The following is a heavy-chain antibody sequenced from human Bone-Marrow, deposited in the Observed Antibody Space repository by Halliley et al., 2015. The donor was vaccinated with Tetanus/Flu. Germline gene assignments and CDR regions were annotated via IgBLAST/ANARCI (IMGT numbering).Heavy chain of an antibody. CDR3: TSSSVIAWYYFHF. D-gene: IGHD6-6*01. Sequence: LGWVSLIYSDTPRHYADSVKGRFTISRDDSKNTVYLQMDSLRAEDTAVYYCTSSSVIAWYYFHFWGQGTLVTVSS. V-gene: IGHV3-66*01. J-gene: IGHJ4*02. CDR2: IYSDTPR.